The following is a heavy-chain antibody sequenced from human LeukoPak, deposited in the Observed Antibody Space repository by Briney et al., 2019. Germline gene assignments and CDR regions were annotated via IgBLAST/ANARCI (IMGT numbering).Heavy chain of an antibody. D-gene: IGHD4-11*01. V-gene: IGHV3-11*04. J-gene: IGHJ6*03. Sequence: GGSLRLSWAASGFTFSDYYMSWIRQAPGKGLEWVSYISSSGSTIYYADSVKGRFTISRDNAKNSLYLQMNSLRAEDTAVYYCARDPMTTEGYYYYYMDVWGKGTTVTVSS. CDR3: ARDPMTTEGYYYYYMDV. CDR1: GFTFSDYY. CDR2: ISSSGSTI.